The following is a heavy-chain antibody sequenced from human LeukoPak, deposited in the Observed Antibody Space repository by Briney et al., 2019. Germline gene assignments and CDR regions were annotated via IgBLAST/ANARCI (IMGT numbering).Heavy chain of an antibody. CDR1: GFTVSSNY. CDR2: IYSGGST. J-gene: IGHJ4*02. V-gene: IGHV3-53*01. D-gene: IGHD6-19*01. Sequence: GGSLRLSCAASGFTVSSNYMSWVRQAPGKGLEWVSVIYSGGSTYYADSVKDRFTISRDNSKNTLYLQMNSLRAEDTAVYYCASRGGYSSGFDYWGQGTLVTVSS. CDR3: ASRGGYSSGFDY.